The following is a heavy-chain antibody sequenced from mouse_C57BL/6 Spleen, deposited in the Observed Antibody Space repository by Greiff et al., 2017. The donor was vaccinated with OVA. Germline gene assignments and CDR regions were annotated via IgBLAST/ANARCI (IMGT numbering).Heavy chain of an antibody. CDR3: TSSFAY. CDR1: GYTFTDYE. CDR2: IDPETGGT. V-gene: IGHV1-15*01. J-gene: IGHJ3*01. Sequence: QVQLKQSGAELVRPGASVTLSCKASGYTFTDYEMHWVKQTPVHGLEWIGAIDPETGGTAYNQKFKGKAILTADKSSSTAYMELRSLTSEDSAVYYCTSSFAYWGQGTLVTVSA.